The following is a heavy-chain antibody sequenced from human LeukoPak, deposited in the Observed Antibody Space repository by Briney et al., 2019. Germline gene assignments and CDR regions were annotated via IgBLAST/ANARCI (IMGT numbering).Heavy chain of an antibody. CDR1: GYSISSGYY. J-gene: IGHJ6*03. V-gene: IGHV4-38-2*02. CDR3: ARASGPTYYYYYIDV. D-gene: IGHD4-11*01. Sequence: SETLSLTCTVSGYSISSGYYWGWIRQPPGKGLEWIGSIYYSGSTYYNPSLKSRVTISVDTSKNQFSLKLSSVTAADTAVYYCARASGPTYYYYYIDVWGKGTTVTVSS. CDR2: IYYSGST.